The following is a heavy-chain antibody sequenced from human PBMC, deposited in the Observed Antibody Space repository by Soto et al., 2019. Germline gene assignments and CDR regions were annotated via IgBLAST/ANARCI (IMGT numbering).Heavy chain of an antibody. CDR1: GYTFTSYA. CDR2: INAGNGNT. CDR3: ARRGYSSSWYYYYYYGMDV. V-gene: IGHV1-3*01. Sequence: GASVKVSCKASGYTFTSYAMHWVRQAPGQRLEWMGWINAGNGNTKYSQKLQGRVTMTTDTSTSTAYMELRSLRSDDTAVYYCARRGYSSSWYYYYYYGMDVWGQGTTVTVSS. J-gene: IGHJ6*02. D-gene: IGHD6-13*01.